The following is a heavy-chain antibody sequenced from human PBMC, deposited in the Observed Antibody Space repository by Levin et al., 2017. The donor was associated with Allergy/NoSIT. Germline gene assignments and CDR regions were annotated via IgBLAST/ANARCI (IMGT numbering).Heavy chain of an antibody. Sequence: LSLTCAASGFTFSDFSIKWVRQAPGKGLEWVSSIGRCSGFIFYADSVRGRFTISRDNAKNSLFLQMSSLRVEDTAVYYCARVRHCPSGSCYSYGMDVWGLGTTVTVSS. J-gene: IGHJ6*02. CDR2: IGRCSGFI. D-gene: IGHD3-10*01. CDR3: ARVRHCPSGSCYSYGMDV. CDR1: GFTFSDFS. V-gene: IGHV3-21*06.